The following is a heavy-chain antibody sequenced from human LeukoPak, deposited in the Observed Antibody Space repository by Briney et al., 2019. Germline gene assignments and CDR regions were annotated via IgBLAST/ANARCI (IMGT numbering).Heavy chain of an antibody. CDR2: INHSGST. CDR1: GGSFSGYY. CDR3: ANLLRYWRDY. V-gene: IGHV4-34*01. J-gene: IGHJ4*02. D-gene: IGHD3-9*01. Sequence: SETLSLTCAVYGGSFSGYYWSWIRQPPGKGLEWIGEINHSGSTNYNPSLKSRVTISVDTSKNQFSLKLSSVTAADTAVYYCANLLRYWRDYWGQGTLVTVSS.